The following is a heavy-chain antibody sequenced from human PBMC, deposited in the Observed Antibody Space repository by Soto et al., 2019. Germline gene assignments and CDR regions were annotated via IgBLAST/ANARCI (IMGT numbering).Heavy chain of an antibody. CDR3: ARDLLATSGPGDY. CDR2: IWYDGSIE. Sequence: PGGSLRLSCVASGYTLTKNGLHWIRQAPGKGLEWVAVIWYDGSIEHYADSVRGRFAISRDNSNNTVYLQMNSLSAEDTAVYYCARDLLATSGPGDYWGQGTLVTVSS. D-gene: IGHD3-3*02. J-gene: IGHJ4*02. CDR1: GYTLTKNG. V-gene: IGHV3-33*01.